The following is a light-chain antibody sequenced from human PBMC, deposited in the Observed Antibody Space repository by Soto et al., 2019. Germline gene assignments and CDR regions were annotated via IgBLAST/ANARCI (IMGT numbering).Light chain of an antibody. CDR2: GAS. CDR1: QSVSINY. Sequence: EIVLTQSPGTLSLSPGERATLSCRASQSVSINYLAWYQQKPGQAPRLLIYGASSRATGIPDRFSGSGSGTDFTLTISRLEPEDFAVYYCQQLGTFGQGTKVEIK. V-gene: IGKV3-20*01. J-gene: IGKJ1*01. CDR3: QQLGT.